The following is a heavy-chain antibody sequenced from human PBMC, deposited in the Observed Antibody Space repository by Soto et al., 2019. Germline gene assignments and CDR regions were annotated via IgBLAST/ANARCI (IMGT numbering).Heavy chain of an antibody. CDR2: IIPVFGTA. D-gene: IGHD5-18*01. J-gene: IGHJ4*02. V-gene: IGHV1-69*01. CDR3: ARGGDTAMVEPSELDY. Sequence: QVQLVQSGAEVKKPGSSVKVSCKASGGTFSSYAISWLRQAPGQGLEWMGGIIPVFGTANYAQKFQGRVTITADESTSTAYMELSSLRSDDTAVYYCARGGDTAMVEPSELDYWGQGTLVTVSS. CDR1: GGTFSSYA.